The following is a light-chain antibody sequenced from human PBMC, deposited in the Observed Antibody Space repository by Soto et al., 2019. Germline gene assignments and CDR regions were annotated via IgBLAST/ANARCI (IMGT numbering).Light chain of an antibody. Sequence: ESVLTQSPGTLSMSPGERATLSCRASQSVSSSYSAWYQQKPGQAPRLLIYGASRRATGIPDRFSGSGSGTDVTLTISRLEPEDFAVYSCQQYGSSPFTFGPGTKVDIK. J-gene: IGKJ3*01. V-gene: IGKV3-20*01. CDR2: GAS. CDR1: QSVSSSY. CDR3: QQYGSSPFT.